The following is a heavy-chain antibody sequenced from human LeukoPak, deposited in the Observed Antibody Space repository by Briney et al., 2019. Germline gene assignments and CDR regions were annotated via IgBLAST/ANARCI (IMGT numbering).Heavy chain of an antibody. J-gene: IGHJ6*04. CDR2: ISSSGSTI. CDR3: ARVSPSRYSSSSHTV. Sequence: GGSLRLSCAASGFTFSDYYMSWIRQAPGKGLEWVSYISSSGSTIYYADSVKGRFTISRDNAKNSLYLQMNSLTADDTAMYYCARVSPSRYSSSSHTVWGKGTTVTVSS. V-gene: IGHV3-11*04. D-gene: IGHD6-6*01. CDR1: GFTFSDYY.